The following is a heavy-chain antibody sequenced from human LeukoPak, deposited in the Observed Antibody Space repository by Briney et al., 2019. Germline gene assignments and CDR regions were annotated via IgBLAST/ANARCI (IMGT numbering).Heavy chain of an antibody. CDR3: ARTNYGSGRGVYYYYYYVDV. CDR1: GFTFSSYG. D-gene: IGHD3-10*01. J-gene: IGHJ6*03. Sequence: GGSLRLSCAASGFTFSSYGMHWVRQAPGKGLEWVAVIWYDGSNKYYADSVKGRFTISRDNSKNTLYLQMNSLRAEDTAVYYCARTNYGSGRGVYYYYYYVDVWGKGTTVTVSS. CDR2: IWYDGSNK. V-gene: IGHV3-33*01.